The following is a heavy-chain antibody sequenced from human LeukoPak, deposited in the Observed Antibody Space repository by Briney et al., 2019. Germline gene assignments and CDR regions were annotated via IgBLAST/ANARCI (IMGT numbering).Heavy chain of an antibody. V-gene: IGHV3-23*01. CDR2: ISPSGGGT. J-gene: IGHJ4*02. CDR1: GFTFDDYA. D-gene: IGHD7-27*01. Sequence: GRSLRLSCAASGFTFDDYAMHWVRQAPGKGLEWVSGISPSGGGTYYADSVKGRFTISRDDSKNTLSLQMNSLRVEDTALYYCAQDIAWGAFEHWGQGTLVTVSS. CDR3: AQDIAWGAFEH.